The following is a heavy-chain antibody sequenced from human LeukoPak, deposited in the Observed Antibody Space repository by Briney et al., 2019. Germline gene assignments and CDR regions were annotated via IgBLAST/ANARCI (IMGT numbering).Heavy chain of an antibody. CDR3: ARSLIPYYYGSGSYWFDP. Sequence: ASVKVSCKASGGTFSSYATSWVRQAPGQGLEWMGRIIPIFGTANYAQKFQGRVTITTDESTSTAYMELSSLRSEDTAVYYCARSLIPYYYGSGSYWFDPWGQGTLVTVSS. CDR2: IIPIFGTA. V-gene: IGHV1-69*05. CDR1: GGTFSSYA. D-gene: IGHD3-10*01. J-gene: IGHJ5*02.